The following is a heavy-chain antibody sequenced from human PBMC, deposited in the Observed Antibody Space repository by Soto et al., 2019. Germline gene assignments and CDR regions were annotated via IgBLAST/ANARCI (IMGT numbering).Heavy chain of an antibody. J-gene: IGHJ6*03. V-gene: IGHV3-9*01. Sequence: EVQLVESGGGLVQPGRSLRLSCASSGFTFDDYALHWVRQVPGKGLEWVSGISWNSGNIGYADSVKRRFTISRENAKNYLYLQMNSLRVEDTALYYCAKDTYSSSPYYMDVWGKGTTVTVSS. CDR3: AKDTYSSSPYYMDV. CDR1: GFTFDDYA. D-gene: IGHD6-6*01. CDR2: ISWNSGNI.